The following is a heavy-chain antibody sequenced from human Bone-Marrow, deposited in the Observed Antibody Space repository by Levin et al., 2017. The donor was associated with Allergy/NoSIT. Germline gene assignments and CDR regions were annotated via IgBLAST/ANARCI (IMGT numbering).Heavy chain of an antibody. D-gene: IGHD6-13*01. J-gene: IGHJ4*02. CDR3: ARQELSSSWYGASYFDY. CDR1: GGSISSSSYY. CDR2: IYYSGST. V-gene: IGHV4-39*01. Sequence: SCTVSGGSISSSSYYWGWIRQPPGKGLEWIGSIYYSGSTYYNPSLKSRVTISVDTSKNQFSLKLSSVTAADTAVYYCARQELSSSWYGASYFDYWGQGTLVTVSS.